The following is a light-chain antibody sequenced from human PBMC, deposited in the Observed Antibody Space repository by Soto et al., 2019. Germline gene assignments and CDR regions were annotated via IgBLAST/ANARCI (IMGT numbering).Light chain of an antibody. V-gene: IGKV3-20*01. CDR2: GVS. Sequence: EIVLTQSPGTLSLSPGERATLSCRASQSVSSSYLAWYQQKPGQAPRLLIYGVSSRATGIPDRFSGSGSGTDFTLTISRLEPEDFAVYYCQHYVNSHPITFGQGTRLEIK. J-gene: IGKJ5*01. CDR3: QHYVNSHPIT. CDR1: QSVSSSY.